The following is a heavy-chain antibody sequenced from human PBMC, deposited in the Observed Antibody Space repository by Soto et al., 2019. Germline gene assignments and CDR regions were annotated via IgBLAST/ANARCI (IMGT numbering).Heavy chain of an antibody. CDR1: GGSISSSSYY. V-gene: IGHV4-39*01. CDR2: IYYSGST. D-gene: IGHD1-26*01. J-gene: IGHJ4*02. Sequence: SETLSLTCTVSGGSISSSSYYWGWIRQPPGKGLEWIGSIYYSGSTYYNPSLKSRVTISVDTSKNQFSLKRSSVTAADTVGYYCARQEKVGATSYWGKGTLVTVSP. CDR3: ARQEKVGATSY.